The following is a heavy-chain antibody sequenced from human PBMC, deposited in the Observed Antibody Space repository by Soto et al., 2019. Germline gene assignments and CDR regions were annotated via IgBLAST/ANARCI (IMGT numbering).Heavy chain of an antibody. CDR3: VRGLRYYDSSGSPFDY. D-gene: IGHD3-22*01. CDR2: IIPILGIA. CDR1: GGTFSSYA. V-gene: IGHV1-69*10. Sequence: ASVKVSCKASGGTFSSYAISWVRQAPGQGLEWMGGIIPILGIANYAQKFQGRVTITADKSTSTAYMELSSLRSEDTAVYYCVRGLRYYDSSGSPFDYWGQGTLVTVSS. J-gene: IGHJ4*02.